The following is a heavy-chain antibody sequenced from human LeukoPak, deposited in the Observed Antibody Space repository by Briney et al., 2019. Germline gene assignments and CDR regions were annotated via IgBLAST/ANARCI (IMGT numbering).Heavy chain of an antibody. J-gene: IGHJ4*02. CDR2: ISAYNDDT. D-gene: IGHD1-14*01. CDR1: XXXXXXXG. V-gene: IGHV1-18*01. CDR3: ARVPPIPPITDFDL. Sequence: KXXXKSSXXXXXXXGXNWVXXXPXQGXEXXGWISAYNDDTNYAQKFRGRVTMTTETSTSTAYMELRSLRSDDTAVYYCARVPPIPPITDFDLWGQGTLVTVSS.